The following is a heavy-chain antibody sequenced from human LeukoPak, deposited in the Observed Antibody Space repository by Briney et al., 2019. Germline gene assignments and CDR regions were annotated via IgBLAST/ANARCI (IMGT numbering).Heavy chain of an antibody. D-gene: IGHD6-19*01. Sequence: PGGSLRLSCAASGFTFSSYAMSWVRQAPGKGLEWVSSIDASGGSTHYADSVKGRFTISRDNSKNTLFLQMSSLRAEDTAVYYCAKGSGSGWYGWFAPWGQGTLVTVSS. V-gene: IGHV3-23*01. CDR2: IDASGGST. CDR3: AKGSGSGWYGWFAP. CDR1: GFTFSSYA. J-gene: IGHJ5*02.